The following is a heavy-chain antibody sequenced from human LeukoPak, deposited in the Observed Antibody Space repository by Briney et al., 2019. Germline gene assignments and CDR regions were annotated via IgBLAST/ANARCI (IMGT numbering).Heavy chain of an antibody. CDR3: ARDREDSSGFDY. V-gene: IGHV4-4*02. J-gene: IGHJ4*02. D-gene: IGHD3-22*01. Sequence: SETLSLTCAVSGGSISSSNWWSWVRQPPGQGLEWIGEIYHSGSTNYNPSLKSRVTISVDKSKNQFSLKLSSVTAADPAVYYCARDREDSSGFDYWGQGTLVTVSS. CDR1: GGSISSSNW. CDR2: IYHSGST.